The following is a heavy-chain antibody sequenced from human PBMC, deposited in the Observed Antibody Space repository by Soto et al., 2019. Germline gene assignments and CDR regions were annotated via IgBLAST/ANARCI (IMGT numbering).Heavy chain of an antibody. CDR1: GGSISSGGYY. J-gene: IGHJ3*02. D-gene: IGHD2-2*01. Sequence: QVQLQESGPGLVKPSQTLSLTCTVSGGSISSGGYYWSWIRQHPGKGLEWIGYIYYSGSTYYNPSLKRRVTISVDTSKNQFSLKLSSVTAAATAVYYCARSDGDSMPYAFDIWGQGTMVTVSS. V-gene: IGHV4-31*03. CDR3: ARSDGDSMPYAFDI. CDR2: IYYSGST.